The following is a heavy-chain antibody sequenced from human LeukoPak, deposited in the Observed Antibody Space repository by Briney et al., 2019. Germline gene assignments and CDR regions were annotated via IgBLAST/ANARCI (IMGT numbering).Heavy chain of an antibody. CDR1: GYTFTNKY. J-gene: IGHJ6*02. Sequence: GASVKVSCKASGYTFTNKYMHWVRQAPGQGLEWMGIINPNGGSTSYAQRFQGRVTMTRDTSTSTAYMELSSLRSEDTAVYYCARGGTMVRGVPIGGYYYYGMDVWGQGTTVTVSS. CDR3: ARGGTMVRGVPIGGYYYYGMDV. D-gene: IGHD3-10*01. CDR2: INPNGGST. V-gene: IGHV1-46*01.